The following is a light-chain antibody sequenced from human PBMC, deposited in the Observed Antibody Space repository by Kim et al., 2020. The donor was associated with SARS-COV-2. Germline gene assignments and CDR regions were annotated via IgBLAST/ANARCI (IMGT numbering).Light chain of an antibody. CDR3: AAWDDSLSGRV. CDR1: NSNY. V-gene: IGLV1-47*01. CDR2: RNN. J-gene: IGLJ3*02. Sequence: TPGKRCTILCAGINSNYVYWYRRLPGTAPKLRIYRNNHRPSGVPDRFSGSKSDTSASLAISGLRSDDEADYFCAAWDDSLSGRVFGGGTQLTVL.